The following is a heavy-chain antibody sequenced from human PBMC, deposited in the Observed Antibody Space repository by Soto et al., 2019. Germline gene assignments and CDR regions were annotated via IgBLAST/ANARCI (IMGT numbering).Heavy chain of an antibody. CDR3: ARAPVGWDTRSDSDY. D-gene: IGHD3-16*01. V-gene: IGHV4-30-2*05. J-gene: IGHJ4*02. CDR2: IYNGGST. CDR1: PGSSCILCFH. Sequence: PSQLLSVTNTVSPGSSCILCFHLEWIHQTPGKGLEWIGYIYNGGSTYYRPSLESRMHRSLDATRNHYSLRLTSVTAADTAVYFCARAPVGWDTRSDSDYRGQGKLV.